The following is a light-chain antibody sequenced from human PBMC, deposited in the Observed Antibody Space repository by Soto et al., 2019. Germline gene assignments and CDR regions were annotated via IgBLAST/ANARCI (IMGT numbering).Light chain of an antibody. V-gene: IGKV1-8*01. J-gene: IGKJ4*01. CDR3: QHYFFLA. CDR1: QAVSSS. CDR2: AAS. Sequence: AIRMAQSPSSFSASTGDRVTITCRASQAVSSSLAWYQQNPGKVPKLLVYAASTLQSGVPSTFSGSGSGTDFTLTISCLQSEDFATFYCQHYFFLAFGGGTKVEIK.